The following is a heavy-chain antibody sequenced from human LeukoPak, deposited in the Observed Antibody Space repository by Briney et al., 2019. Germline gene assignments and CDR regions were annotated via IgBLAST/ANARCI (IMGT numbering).Heavy chain of an antibody. CDR1: GYSISSGYY. CDR2: LYHNGST. J-gene: IGHJ4*02. D-gene: IGHD3-22*01. CDR3: ARSGTGLLRYYFDY. Sequence: PSETLSLTCTVSGYSISSGYYWGWIRQPPGRGLEWIGSLYHNGSTYYNPSLKSRVTISVDTSKNQFSLRLTSVTAADTAVYYCARSGTGLLRYYFDYWGQGTLITVSS. V-gene: IGHV4-38-2*02.